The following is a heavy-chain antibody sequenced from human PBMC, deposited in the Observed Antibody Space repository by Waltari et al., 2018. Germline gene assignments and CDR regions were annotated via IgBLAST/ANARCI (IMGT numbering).Heavy chain of an antibody. V-gene: IGHV1-2*06. J-gene: IGHJ4*02. CDR3: ATSNFSSSNNNLDY. CDR2: VNPNSVGQ. D-gene: IGHD6-13*01. CDR1: GYTLTGKY. Sequence: QVQLVQSGDEVKKHGASVKVACKDAGYTLTGKYRKWVRTAREQGLEWMVRVNPNSVGQNYAQKFQGRVTMTRHTSISTPYMELRRLRSDDPAVYYCATSNFSSSNNNLDYWGQGTLVTVSS.